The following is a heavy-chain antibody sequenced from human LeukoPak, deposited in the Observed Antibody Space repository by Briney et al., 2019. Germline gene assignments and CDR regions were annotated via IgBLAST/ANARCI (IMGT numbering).Heavy chain of an antibody. Sequence: GASVKVSCKASGYTFTSYYMHWVRQAPGQGLEWMGGIIPIFGTANYAQKFQCRVTITTDESTSTAYMELSSLRSEDTAVYYCASAVWSRGPYYYYYYYMDVWGKGTTVTVSS. CDR3: ASAVWSRGPYYYYYYYMDV. CDR1: GYTFTSYY. V-gene: IGHV1-69*05. CDR2: IIPIFGTA. D-gene: IGHD3-10*01. J-gene: IGHJ6*03.